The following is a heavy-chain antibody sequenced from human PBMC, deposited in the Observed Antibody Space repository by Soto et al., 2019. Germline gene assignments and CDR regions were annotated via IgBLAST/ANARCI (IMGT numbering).Heavy chain of an antibody. J-gene: IGHJ3*02. CDR1: GGSFSGYY. D-gene: IGHD2-2*01. Sequence: SETLSLTCAVYGGSFSGYYWSWIRQPPGKGLEWIGEINHSGSTNYNPSLKSRVTISVDTSKNQFSLKLSSVTAADTAVYYCARRGIVVVPAAPRGASRSPRPNRDFDIWGQGTMVTVSS. CDR3: ARRGIVVVPAAPRGASRSPRPNRDFDI. CDR2: INHSGST. V-gene: IGHV4-34*01.